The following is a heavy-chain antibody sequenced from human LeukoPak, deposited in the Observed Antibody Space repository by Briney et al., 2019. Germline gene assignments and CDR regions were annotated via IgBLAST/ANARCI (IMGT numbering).Heavy chain of an antibody. D-gene: IGHD6-6*01. CDR3: AGRTNSEYSSSCFDY. CDR2: IYYSGSI. Sequence: PSETLSLTCTVSGGSISSSSYYWGWIRQPPGKGLEWIGSIYYSGSIYYNPSLKSRVTISVDTSKNQFSLKLSSVTAADTAVYYCAGRTNSEYSSSCFDYWGQGTLVTVSS. CDR1: GGSISSSSYY. J-gene: IGHJ4*02. V-gene: IGHV4-39*01.